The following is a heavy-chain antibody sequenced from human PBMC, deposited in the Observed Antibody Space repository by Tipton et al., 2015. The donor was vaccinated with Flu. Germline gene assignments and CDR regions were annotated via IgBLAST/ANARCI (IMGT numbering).Heavy chain of an antibody. D-gene: IGHD3-22*01. CDR3: VRGGLPTNGLFDY. Sequence: SLRLSCAASGFTFSSYDMHWVRQATGQGLEWVSAAGAAGDTYYPGSVKGRFTISRENAKNSLYLQMNSLRVGDTAVYYCVRGGLPTNGLFDYWGQGTLVTVS. V-gene: IGHV3-13*01. CDR2: AGAAGDT. CDR1: GFTFSSYD. J-gene: IGHJ4*02.